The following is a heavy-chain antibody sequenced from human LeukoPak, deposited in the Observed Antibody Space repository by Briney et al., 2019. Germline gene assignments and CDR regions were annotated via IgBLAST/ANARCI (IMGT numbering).Heavy chain of an antibody. CDR3: ARGGEYCSSTSCPNWFDP. D-gene: IGHD2-2*01. Sequence: ASVKDSCKASGYTLPRYDINWLRQATGQGLEWMGWMNPNSGNTGYAQKFQGRVTMTRTTSISTAYMELSSLRSEDTAVYYCARGGEYCSSTSCPNWFDPWGQGTLVTVSS. J-gene: IGHJ5*02. CDR2: MNPNSGNT. V-gene: IGHV1-8*01. CDR1: GYTLPRYD.